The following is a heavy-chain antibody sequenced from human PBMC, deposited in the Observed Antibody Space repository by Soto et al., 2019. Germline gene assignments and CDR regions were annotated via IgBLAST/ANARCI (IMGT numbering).Heavy chain of an antibody. Sequence: SETLSLTCTVSGGSVSSGSYYWSWIRQPPGKGLEWIGYIYYSGSTNYNPSLKSRVTISVDTSKNQFSLKLSSVTAADTAVYYCARDTELIAAAGTVNWFDPWGQGTLVTVSS. J-gene: IGHJ5*02. CDR3: ARDTELIAAAGTVNWFDP. CDR2: IYYSGST. V-gene: IGHV4-61*01. D-gene: IGHD6-13*01. CDR1: GGSVSSGSYY.